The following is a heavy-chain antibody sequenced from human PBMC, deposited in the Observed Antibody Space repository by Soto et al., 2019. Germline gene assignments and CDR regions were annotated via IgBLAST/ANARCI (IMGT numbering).Heavy chain of an antibody. D-gene: IGHD2-2*01. Sequence: GASVKVSCKASGGTCSSYAISWVRQAPGQGLEWMGGIIPIFGTANYAQKFQGRVTITADKSTSTAYMELSSLRSEDTAVYYRARDSHPAAAAKGGYYYYYYGMDVWGQGTTVTVSS. CDR2: IIPIFGTA. CDR3: ARDSHPAAAAKGGYYYYYYGMDV. V-gene: IGHV1-69*06. CDR1: GGTCSSYA. J-gene: IGHJ6*02.